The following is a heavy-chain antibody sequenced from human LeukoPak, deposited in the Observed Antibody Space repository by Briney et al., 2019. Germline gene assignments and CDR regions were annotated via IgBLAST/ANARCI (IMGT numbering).Heavy chain of an antibody. V-gene: IGHV3-23*01. J-gene: IGHJ4*02. CDR2: ISGSGIRR. CDR1: GFTFSSYG. D-gene: IGHD1-26*01. Sequence: GGTLRLSRAASGFTFSSYGMSWVRQAPGKGLEWVSDISGSGIRRNYADSVKGRFTISRDNSKNTLYLQMNSLRAEDTAVYYCAKKSGGPSPFDYWGQGTLVTVSS. CDR3: AKKSGGPSPFDY.